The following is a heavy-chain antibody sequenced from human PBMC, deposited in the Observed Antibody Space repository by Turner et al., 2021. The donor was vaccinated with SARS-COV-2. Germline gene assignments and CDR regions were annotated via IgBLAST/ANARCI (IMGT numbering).Heavy chain of an antibody. CDR2: ISHHSKNT. CDR1: GFNFTRYG. J-gene: IGHJ4*02. Sequence: QVRLVESGGGEVQPGRSLTPGCGGAGFNFTRYGIHWVRQAPGKVPEWVALISHHSKNTYYCDSVRGRFTISRDNSKNTVFLHMDSLRLEDTAIYYCANQPGVTVASMYWCQGTQVTVSS. D-gene: IGHD6-19*01. CDR3: ANQPGVTVASMY. V-gene: IGHV3-30*18.